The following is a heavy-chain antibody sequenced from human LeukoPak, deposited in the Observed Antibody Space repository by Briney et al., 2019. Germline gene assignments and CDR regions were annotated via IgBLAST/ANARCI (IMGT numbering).Heavy chain of an antibody. Sequence: PSQTLSLTCTVSGGSFSSYYWSWIRQPPGKGLEWIGYIYYSGSTNYSPSLKSRVTISVDTSKNQFSLKLSSVTAADTAVYYCAGMKYYYGMDVWGQGTTVTVSS. CDR1: GGSFSSYY. CDR2: IYYSGST. V-gene: IGHV4-59*08. J-gene: IGHJ6*02. CDR3: AGMKYYYGMDV.